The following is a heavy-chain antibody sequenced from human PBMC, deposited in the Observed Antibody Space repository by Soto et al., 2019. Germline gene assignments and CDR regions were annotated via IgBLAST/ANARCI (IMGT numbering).Heavy chain of an antibody. CDR3: TRDASRDSSARGWFDP. CDR1: GFPFSDHA. D-gene: IGHD6-13*01. V-gene: IGHV3-9*01. J-gene: IGHJ5*02. CDR2: ISWNSGSI. Sequence: GGSLRLSCAASGFPFSDHAMHWVRQAPGKGLEWVSGISWNSGSIGYADSVKGRFTISRDNAKNSLYLQMNSLRAEDTAVYYCTRDASRDSSARGWFDPWGPGTLVTVSS.